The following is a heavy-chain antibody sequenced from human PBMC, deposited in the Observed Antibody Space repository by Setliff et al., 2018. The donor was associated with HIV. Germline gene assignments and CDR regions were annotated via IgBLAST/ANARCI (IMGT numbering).Heavy chain of an antibody. J-gene: IGHJ3*01. CDR3: ARPRVFDSFDV. CDR2: INPNNGVA. V-gene: IGHV1-2*06. Sequence: ASVKVSCKAFGFVVSGYYMNWVRQAPGQGLEWMGRINPNNGVANYAETFQGRVTMTLDTSISTAYLELNRLTSDDTAVCYCARPRVFDSFDVWGQGTMVTVSS. CDR1: GFVVSGYY.